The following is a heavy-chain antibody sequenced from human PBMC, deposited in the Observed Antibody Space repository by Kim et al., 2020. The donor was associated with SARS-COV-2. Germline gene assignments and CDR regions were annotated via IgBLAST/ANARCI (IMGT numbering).Heavy chain of an antibody. CDR3: ARILNPFHSYHYIDV. CDR2: TYYRSKWYN. V-gene: IGHV6-1*01. Sequence: QTLSLTCAISGDSVSSTSAAWNWIRQSPSRGLEWLGRTYYRSKWYNDFAISVKSRIIINPDTSKNQFSLQLNSVTPEDTAVYYCARILNPFHSYHYIDVWGKRTTVTVSS. D-gene: IGHD3-16*02. CDR1: GDSVSSTSAA. J-gene: IGHJ6*03.